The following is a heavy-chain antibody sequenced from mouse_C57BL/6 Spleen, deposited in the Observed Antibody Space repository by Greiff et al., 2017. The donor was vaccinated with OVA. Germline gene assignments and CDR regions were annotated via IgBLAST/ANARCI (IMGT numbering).Heavy chain of an antibody. V-gene: IGHV1-82*01. J-gene: IGHJ4*01. CDR2: IYPGGGDT. Sequence: QVQLQQSGPELVKPGASVKISCKASGYAFSSSWMNWVKQRPGKGLEWIGRIYPGGGDTNYNGKFKGKATLTADKSSSTAYMQLSSLTSEDSAVYFCAYDGYYVGYAMDYWGQGTSVTVSS. CDR1: GYAFSSSW. CDR3: AYDGYYVGYAMDY. D-gene: IGHD2-3*01.